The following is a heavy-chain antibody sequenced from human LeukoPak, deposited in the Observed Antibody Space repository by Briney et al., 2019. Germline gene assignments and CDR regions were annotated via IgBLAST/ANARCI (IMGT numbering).Heavy chain of an antibody. Sequence: SGGSLRLSCAASGFTCSNSALSWVRQAPGKGLEWVSDISGSGGSTYYADSVKGRFSISRDNSKNTLYLQMNSLRAEDTAGYYCAKRIQSAMATGYWGQGTLVTVSS. D-gene: IGHD5-18*01. J-gene: IGHJ4*02. CDR3: AKRIQSAMATGY. CDR1: GFTCSNSA. CDR2: ISGSGGST. V-gene: IGHV3-23*01.